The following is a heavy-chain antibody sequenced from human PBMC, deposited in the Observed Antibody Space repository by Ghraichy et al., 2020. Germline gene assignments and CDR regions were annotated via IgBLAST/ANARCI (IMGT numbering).Heavy chain of an antibody. CDR1: GFTFSSYS. CDR2: ISSSSSAI. J-gene: IGHJ6*02. Sequence: GGSLRLSCAASGFTFSSYSMNWVRQAPGKGLEWVSYISSSSSAIYYADSVKGRFTISRDNAKNSLYLQMNSLRAEDTAVYYCARAPAVATGTGHPYYYYGMDVWGQGTTVTVSS. CDR3: ARAPAVATGTGHPYYYYGMDV. V-gene: IGHV3-48*04. D-gene: IGHD1-1*01.